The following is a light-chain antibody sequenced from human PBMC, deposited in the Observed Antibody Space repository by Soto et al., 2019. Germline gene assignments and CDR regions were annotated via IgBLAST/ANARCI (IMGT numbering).Light chain of an antibody. CDR3: RSYTSSSTYV. V-gene: IGLV2-14*01. CDR2: EVN. CDR1: SSDIGGYNY. Sequence: QSVLTQPASVSGSPGQSITISCTGTSSDIGGYNYVSWYQHHPGKAPKLMIYEVNTRPSGVSDRFSGSKSGNTASLTISGLQAEDEADYYCRSYTSSSTYVFGSGTKVTVL. J-gene: IGLJ1*01.